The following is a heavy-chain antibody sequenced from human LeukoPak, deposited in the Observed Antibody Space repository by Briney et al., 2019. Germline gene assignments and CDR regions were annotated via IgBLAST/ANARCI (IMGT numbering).Heavy chain of an antibody. J-gene: IGHJ5*02. CDR3: ASLAAAGTGFDP. CDR1: GFTFSSYA. V-gene: IGHV3-23*01. D-gene: IGHD6-13*01. Sequence: PGGSLRLSCAASGFTFSSYAMSGVRQAPGKGLEWVSAISGSGGSTYYADSVKGRFTISRDNSKNTLYLQMNSLRAEDTAVYYCASLAAAGTGFDPWGQGTLVTVSS. CDR2: ISGSGGST.